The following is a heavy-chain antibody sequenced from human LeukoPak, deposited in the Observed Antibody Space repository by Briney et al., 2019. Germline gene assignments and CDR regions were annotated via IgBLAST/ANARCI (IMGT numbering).Heavy chain of an antibody. Sequence: GGSLRLSCAASGFTFSSYSMNWVRQAPGKGLEWVSYISSSSSTIYYADSVKGRFTISRDNAKNSLYLQMNSLRAEGTAVYYCARVLVVPAAGAFDIWGQGTMVTVSS. CDR1: GFTFSSYS. V-gene: IGHV3-48*01. CDR3: ARVLVVPAAGAFDI. D-gene: IGHD2-2*01. CDR2: ISSSSSTI. J-gene: IGHJ3*02.